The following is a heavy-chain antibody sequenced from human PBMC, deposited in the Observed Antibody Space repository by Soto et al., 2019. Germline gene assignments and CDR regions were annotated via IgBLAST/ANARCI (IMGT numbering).Heavy chain of an antibody. CDR1: GGSISSGGYY. D-gene: IGHD3-10*01. Sequence: KPSETLSLTCTVSGGSISSGGYYWSWIRQHPGKGLEWIGYIYYSGSTYYNPSLKSRVTISVDTSKNQFSLKLSSVTAADTAVYYCARAYGSGGPLNYWGQGTLVTVSS. CDR3: ARAYGSGGPLNY. V-gene: IGHV4-31*03. J-gene: IGHJ4*02. CDR2: IYYSGST.